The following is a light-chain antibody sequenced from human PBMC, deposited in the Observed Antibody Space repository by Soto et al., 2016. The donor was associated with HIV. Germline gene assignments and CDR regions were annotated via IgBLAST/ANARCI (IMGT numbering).Light chain of an antibody. V-gene: IGKV1-39*01. J-gene: IGKJ4*01. CDR1: QSITNY. CDR2: DAS. Sequence: DIQMTQSPSSLSASVGDKVTTTCRASQSITNYLNWYQQRAGKAPKLLIHDASSLQSGVPSRFSGSGSGTDFTLTISSLQPEDFGTYYCQQSYTIPFAFGGGTKVEIK. CDR3: QQSYTIPFA.